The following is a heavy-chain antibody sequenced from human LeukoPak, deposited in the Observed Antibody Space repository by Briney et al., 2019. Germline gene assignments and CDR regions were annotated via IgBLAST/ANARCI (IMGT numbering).Heavy chain of an antibody. CDR1: GFTFSGSA. J-gene: IGHJ4*02. CDR2: IRSKANSYAT. D-gene: IGHD4-23*01. Sequence: GGSLKLSCAASGFTFSGSAMHWVRQASGKGLEWVGRIRSKANSYATAYAASVKGRFTISRDDSKNTAYLQMNSLKTEDTAVYYCTRLGGNYDFGYWGQGTLVTVSS. CDR3: TRLGGNYDFGY. V-gene: IGHV3-73*01.